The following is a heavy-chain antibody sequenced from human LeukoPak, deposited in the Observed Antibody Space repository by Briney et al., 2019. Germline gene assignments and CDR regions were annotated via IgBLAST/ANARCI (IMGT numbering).Heavy chain of an antibody. Sequence: GGSLRLSCAASGFTFSGFWMSWVRQAPGKGLEWVANIKVDGSEKNYVDSVRGRFTTSRDNAKNSLYLQMNSLRAEDTAVYYCTRNGRSLDYWGQGTLVTVSS. D-gene: IGHD1-1*01. CDR1: GFTFSGFW. V-gene: IGHV3-7*01. CDR3: TRNGRSLDY. J-gene: IGHJ4*02. CDR2: IKVDGSEK.